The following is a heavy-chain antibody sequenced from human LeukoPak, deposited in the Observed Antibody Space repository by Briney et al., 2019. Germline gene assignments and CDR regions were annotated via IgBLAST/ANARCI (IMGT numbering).Heavy chain of an antibody. J-gene: IGHJ4*02. Sequence: SETLSLTCTVSGYSISSGYYWGWIRQPPGKGLEWIGSIYHSGSTYYNPSLKSRVTISVDTSKNQFSLKLSSVTAADTAVYYCATSYSSSSPFDYWGQGTLVTVSS. D-gene: IGHD6-6*01. V-gene: IGHV4-38-2*02. CDR2: IYHSGST. CDR1: GYSISSGYY. CDR3: ATSYSSSSPFDY.